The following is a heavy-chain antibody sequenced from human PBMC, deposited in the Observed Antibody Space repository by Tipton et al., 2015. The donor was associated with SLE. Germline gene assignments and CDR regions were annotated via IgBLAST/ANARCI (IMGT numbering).Heavy chain of an antibody. D-gene: IGHD6-13*01. CDR3: AREASSSWYYFDY. J-gene: IGHJ4*02. CDR1: GFTFSSYA. V-gene: IGHV3-30*04. Sequence: RSLRLSCAASGFTFSSYAMHWVRQAPGKGLEWVAVISYDGSNKYYADSVKGRFTISRDNSKNTLYLQMNSLRAEDTAVYYCAREASSSWYYFDYWGQGTLVTVSS. CDR2: ISYDGSNK.